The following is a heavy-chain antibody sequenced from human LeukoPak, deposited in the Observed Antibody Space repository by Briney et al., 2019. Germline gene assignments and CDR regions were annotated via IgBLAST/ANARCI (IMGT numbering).Heavy chain of an antibody. Sequence: PGGSLRLSCAASGFTFGDYYMSRIRQAPGKGLEWLSYISSSSSYTGYADSVKGRFTISRDNAKNSLYLQMNSLRAEDTAVYYCAKGGIGVGAAKWFDPWGQGTLVTVSS. J-gene: IGHJ5*02. CDR2: ISSSSSYT. CDR3: AKGGIGVGAAKWFDP. CDR1: GFTFGDYY. V-gene: IGHV3-11*03. D-gene: IGHD2-15*01.